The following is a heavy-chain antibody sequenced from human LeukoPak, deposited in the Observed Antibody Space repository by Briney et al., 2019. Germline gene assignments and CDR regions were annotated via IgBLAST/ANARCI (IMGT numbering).Heavy chain of an antibody. CDR3: AREGYSYGSDY. CDR2: IYYNGST. CDR1: GGSISSYY. Sequence: PSETLSLTCTVSGGSISSYYWSWIRQPPGKGLEWIGYIYYNGSTNYNPSLKSRLTISVDTAKDQFALKVSAVTAADTAVYCCAREGYSYGSDYWGQGTLVTDS. V-gene: IGHV4-59*01. J-gene: IGHJ4*02. D-gene: IGHD5-18*01.